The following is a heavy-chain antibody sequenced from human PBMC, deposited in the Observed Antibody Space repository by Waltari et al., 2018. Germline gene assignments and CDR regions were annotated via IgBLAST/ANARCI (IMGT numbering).Heavy chain of an antibody. CDR3: ARRILHAAGSRGITDNYSMDV. D-gene: IGHD3-10*01. CDR2: ISYTGNT. J-gene: IGHJ6*02. CDR1: GGSIDSYD. Sequence: VKLRQSGPELVKSSETLSLTCSVSGGSIDSYDWTWIRQSPGKGLEWIGYISYTGNTNYNPALESRVAISVDTSKNQLSLKLTSVTAADTAVYFCARRILHAAGSRGITDNYSMDVWGQGATVSVSS. V-gene: IGHV4-59*01.